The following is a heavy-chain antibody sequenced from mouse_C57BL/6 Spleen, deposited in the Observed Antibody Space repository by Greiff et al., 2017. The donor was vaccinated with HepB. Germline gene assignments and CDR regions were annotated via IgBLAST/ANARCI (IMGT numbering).Heavy chain of an antibody. V-gene: IGHV1-50*01. D-gene: IGHD3-2*02. Sequence: QVQLQQPGAELVRPGSSVKLSCKASGYTFTSYWMHWVKQRPGQGLEWIGEIDPSDSYTNYNQKFKGKATLTVDTSSSTAYMQLSSLTSEDSAVYYCAKTAQATAWFAYWGQGTLVTVSA. CDR1: GYTFTSYW. J-gene: IGHJ3*01. CDR3: AKTAQATAWFAY. CDR2: IDPSDSYT.